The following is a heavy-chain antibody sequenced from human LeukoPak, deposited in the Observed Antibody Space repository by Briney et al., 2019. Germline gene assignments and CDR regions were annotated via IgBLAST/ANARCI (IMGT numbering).Heavy chain of an antibody. CDR1: GGSFSGYY. CDR2: INHSGST. D-gene: IGHD3-16*02. Sequence: PSETLSLTCAVYGGSFSGYYWSWIRQPPGKGLEWIGEINHSGSTNYNPSLKSRVTISVDTSKNQFSLKLSSVTAADTAVYYCARLIGTYDYVWGSYRQYYFDYWGQGTLVTVSS. J-gene: IGHJ4*02. V-gene: IGHV4-34*01. CDR3: ARLIGTYDYVWGSYRQYYFDY.